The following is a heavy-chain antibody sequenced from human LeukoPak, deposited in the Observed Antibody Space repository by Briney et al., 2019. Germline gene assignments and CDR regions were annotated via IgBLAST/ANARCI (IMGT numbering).Heavy chain of an antibody. D-gene: IGHD4-17*01. V-gene: IGHV1-8*03. Sequence: ASVKVSCKASGYTFTSYDINWVRQATGQGLEWMGWMNPNSGNTGYAQKFQGRVTITADESTSTAYMELSSLRSEDTAVYYCASTQTTVTTHYFDYWGQGTLVTVSS. CDR3: ASTQTTVTTHYFDY. CDR1: GYTFTSYD. J-gene: IGHJ4*02. CDR2: MNPNSGNT.